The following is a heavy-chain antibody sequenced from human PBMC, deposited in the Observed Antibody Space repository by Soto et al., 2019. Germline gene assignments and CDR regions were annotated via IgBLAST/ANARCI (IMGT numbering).Heavy chain of an antibody. CDR1: GYTFSNYG. J-gene: IGHJ6*02. V-gene: IGHV1-18*01. CDR2: ISGYNGNT. Sequence: QVQLVQSGAEVKKPGASVTVSCKTSGYTFSNYGINWVRQAPGQGLEWMGWISGYNGNTNYAQTVQGRVTMTTDTSTGTGYIELRSLKSDDTAIYYCSRFIMVGGWFDPNYYHGMDVWGQGTTVTGSS. CDR3: SRFIMVGGWFDPNYYHGMDV. D-gene: IGHD6-19*01.